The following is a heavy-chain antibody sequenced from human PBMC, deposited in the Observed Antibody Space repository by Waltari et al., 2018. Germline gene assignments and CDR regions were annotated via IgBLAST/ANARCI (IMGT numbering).Heavy chain of an antibody. D-gene: IGHD4-4*01. CDR3: VRGPSVDYSNPVPFDL. V-gene: IGHV3-74*01. J-gene: IGHJ4*02. CDR1: GFDSSNHW. Sequence: EVRLVESGGGLVQPGETLTLSCAASGFDSSNHWMSWVRQFPGKGPMWVARIKRGANSVYDDSVGCRFTIFRDSSTNTLSLQMRSLTVEDTALYYCVRGPSVDYSNPVPFDLWGQGTLVTVSS. CDR2: IKRGANS.